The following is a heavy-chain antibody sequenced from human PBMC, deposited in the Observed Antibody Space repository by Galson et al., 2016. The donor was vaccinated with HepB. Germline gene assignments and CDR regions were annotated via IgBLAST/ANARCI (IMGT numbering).Heavy chain of an antibody. CDR3: ARGGRGRWPQNWFDP. CDR1: GGSFSAYS. D-gene: IGHD5-24*01. J-gene: IGHJ5*02. CDR2: INHSGST. V-gene: IGHV4-34*01. Sequence: SETLSLTCAVYGGSFSAYSWSWIRQPPGKGLEWIGEINHSGSTNYNPSLKSRVTISVDTSKNQFSLKLSSVTAADTAVYYCARGGRGRWPQNWFDPWGQGTLVTVSS.